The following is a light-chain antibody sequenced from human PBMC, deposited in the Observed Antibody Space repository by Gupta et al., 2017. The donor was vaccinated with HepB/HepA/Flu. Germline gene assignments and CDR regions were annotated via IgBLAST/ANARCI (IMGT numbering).Light chain of an antibody. CDR2: DVS. V-gene: IGLV2-14*01. J-gene: IGLJ1*01. Sequence: HSALTQPSSVSGSRGQSITIPCAGTSSDVGGYNFVSWCQQHPGKAPKFIIFDVSNRPSGISDRFSGSKSGNTASLTISGLQAEDEADYYCASYTSSNSLVFGTGTKVTVL. CDR1: SSDVGGYNF. CDR3: ASYTSSNSLV.